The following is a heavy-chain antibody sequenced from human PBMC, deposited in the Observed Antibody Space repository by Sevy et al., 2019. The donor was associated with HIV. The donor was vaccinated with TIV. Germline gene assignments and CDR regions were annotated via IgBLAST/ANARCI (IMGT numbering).Heavy chain of an antibody. Sequence: SETLSLTCTVSGGSITSLYWNWIRQPPGKGLEWIAIIYYNGHINYNPSLKSRVTLSLDTSKNKSCLRLSYVTAADRAMYYCAGENAWGRGYSWGQGTLVTVSS. D-gene: IGHD1-26*01. CDR2: IYYNGHI. CDR1: GGSITSLY. CDR3: AGENAWGRGYS. J-gene: IGHJ4*02. V-gene: IGHV4-59*08.